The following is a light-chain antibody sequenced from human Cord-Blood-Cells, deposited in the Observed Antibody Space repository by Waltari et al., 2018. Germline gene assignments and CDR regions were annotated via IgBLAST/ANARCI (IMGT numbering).Light chain of an antibody. CDR2: AAS. Sequence: DIQMTQSPSSLSASVGDRVTITCQASQDIRNYLTWSQQKPGKAHKLLIFAASNLETGVPSRFSGSGAETDFTFTISSLQPEDMATYYSQQYDNLPLTFGEGTKVEI. V-gene: IGKV1-33*01. CDR1: QDIRNY. J-gene: IGKJ4*01. CDR3: QQYDNLPLT.